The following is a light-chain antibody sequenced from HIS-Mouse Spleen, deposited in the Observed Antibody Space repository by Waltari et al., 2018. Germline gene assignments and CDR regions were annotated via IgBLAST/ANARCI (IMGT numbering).Light chain of an antibody. CDR1: SSDVGGYNY. J-gene: IGLJ3*02. CDR2: EVS. CDR3: SSYTSSSTRV. V-gene: IGLV2-14*01. Sequence: QSALTQPAPVSGSPGQSITISCTGTSSDVGGYNYVPWYQQHPGKAPKLMIYEVSNRPSGVSNRFSGSKSGNTASLTISGLQAEDEADYYRSSYTSSSTRVFGGGTKLTVL.